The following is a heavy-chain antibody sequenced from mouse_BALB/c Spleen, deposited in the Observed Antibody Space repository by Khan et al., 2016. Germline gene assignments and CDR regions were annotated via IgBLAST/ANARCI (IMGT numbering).Heavy chain of an antibody. Sequence: EVKLEESGPDLVKPSQSLSLTCTVTGYSITSGYSWHWIRQFPGNKLEWMGYIHNSGSTNHNPSLQSRISITRDTSTNQFFLQLHSVTTEDTATYYCAREGGYYGYGYWGQGTTLTVSS. J-gene: IGHJ2*01. CDR2: IHNSGST. CDR3: AREGGYYGYGY. CDR1: GYSITSGYS. V-gene: IGHV3-1*02. D-gene: IGHD1-2*01.